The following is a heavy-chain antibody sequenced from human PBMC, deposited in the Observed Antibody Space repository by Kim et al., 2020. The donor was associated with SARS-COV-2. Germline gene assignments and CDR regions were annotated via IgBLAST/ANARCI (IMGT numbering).Heavy chain of an antibody. V-gene: IGHV4-34*01. D-gene: IGHD3-10*01. Sequence: SETLSLTCGVYTGSFSGYYWSWIRQPPGKGLEWIGEINHSGNTNYNPSLKSRVTISVDTSKNQFSLSLSSVTAADTAVYYCARAFYGSGMRYFGSWGQGT. J-gene: IGHJ4*02. CDR2: INHSGNT. CDR3: ARAFYGSGMRYFGS. CDR1: TGSFSGYY.